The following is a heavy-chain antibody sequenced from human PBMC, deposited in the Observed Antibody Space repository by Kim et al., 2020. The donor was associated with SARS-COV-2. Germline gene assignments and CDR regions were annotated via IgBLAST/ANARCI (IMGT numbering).Heavy chain of an antibody. J-gene: IGHJ6*01. V-gene: IGHV4-34*01. D-gene: IGHD1-26*01. Sequence: SETLSLTCAVYGGSFSGYYWSWIRQPPGKGLEWIGEINHSGSTNYNPSLKSRVTISVDTSKNQFSLKLSSVTAADTAVYYCARGRGGSDFRDYYYYGMDV. CDR3: ARGRGGSDFRDYYYYGMDV. CDR2: INHSGST. CDR1: GGSFSGYY.